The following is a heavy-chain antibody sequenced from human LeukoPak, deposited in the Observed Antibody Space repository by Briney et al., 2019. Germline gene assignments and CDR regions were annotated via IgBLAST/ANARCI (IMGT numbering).Heavy chain of an antibody. Sequence: SETLSLTCTVSGGSISSSSYYWGWIRQPPGKGLEWIGSIYYSGSTYYNPSLKSRVTISVDTSKNQFSLKLSSVTAADTAVYYCAREPKQVPYFDYWGQGTLVTVSS. J-gene: IGHJ4*02. CDR3: AREPKQVPYFDY. CDR1: GGSISSSSYY. V-gene: IGHV4-39*07. D-gene: IGHD2-2*01. CDR2: IYYSGST.